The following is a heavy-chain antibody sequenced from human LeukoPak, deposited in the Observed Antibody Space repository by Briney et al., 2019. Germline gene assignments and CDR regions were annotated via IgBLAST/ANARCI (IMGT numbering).Heavy chain of an antibody. D-gene: IGHD2-21*01. J-gene: IGHJ3*02. Sequence: GESLKISCKGSGYSFTSYWIGWVRQMPGKGLEWMGIIYPGDSDTRYSPSFQGQVTISADKSISTAYLQWSSLKASDTAMYYCARWDSGIVVVDRNAFDIWGQGTMVTVSS. CDR2: IYPGDSDT. CDR3: ARWDSGIVVVDRNAFDI. V-gene: IGHV5-51*01. CDR1: GYSFTSYW.